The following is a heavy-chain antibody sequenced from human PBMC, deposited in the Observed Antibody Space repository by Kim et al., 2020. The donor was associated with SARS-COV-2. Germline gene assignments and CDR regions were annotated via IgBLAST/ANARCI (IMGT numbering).Heavy chain of an antibody. D-gene: IGHD3-10*01. Sequence: VEDRLTISRDDSKNTLYLQMNSLRAEDTAVYYCAKIYGSGSCYRVGYFDYWGQGTLVTVSS. V-gene: IGHV3-23*01. J-gene: IGHJ4*02. CDR3: AKIYGSGSCYRVGYFDY.